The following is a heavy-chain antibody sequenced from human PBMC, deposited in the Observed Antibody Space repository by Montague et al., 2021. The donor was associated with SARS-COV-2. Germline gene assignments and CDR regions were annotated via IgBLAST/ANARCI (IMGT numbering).Heavy chain of an antibody. CDR3: ASSLPGNQFQFDY. Sequence: TLSLTCSVSGGSISSGGYYWTWVRQRPGGDLEWLGYLYYNGMTHYSPSLKSRASPSLDTSKNQFSLKLTSATATDSALYFCASSLPGNQFQFDYWGQGALVTVSS. J-gene: IGHJ4*02. CDR2: LYYNGMT. CDR1: GGSISSGGYY. D-gene: IGHD1-14*01. V-gene: IGHV4-31*03.